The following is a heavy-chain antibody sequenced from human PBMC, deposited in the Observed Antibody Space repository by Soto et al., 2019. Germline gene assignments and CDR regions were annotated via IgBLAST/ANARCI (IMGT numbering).Heavy chain of an antibody. D-gene: IGHD1-26*01. V-gene: IGHV1-69*13. Sequence: SVKVSCKASGGTFSSYAISWVRQAPGQGLEWMGGIIPILGTANYAQKFQGRVTITADESTSTAYMELSSLRSEDTAVYYCARGGSYFLSPYYGMDVWGQGTTVTVSS. CDR2: IIPILGTA. CDR1: GGTFSSYA. CDR3: ARGGSYFLSPYYGMDV. J-gene: IGHJ6*02.